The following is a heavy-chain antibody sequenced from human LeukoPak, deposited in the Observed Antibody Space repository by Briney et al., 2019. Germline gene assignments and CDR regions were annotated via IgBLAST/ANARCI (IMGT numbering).Heavy chain of an antibody. J-gene: IGHJ4*02. D-gene: IGHD2-21*02. Sequence: GGSLRLSCAASGFTFSSHAMNWVRQAPGKGLEWVSYISGSSGNIHYADSVKGRFTISRDNAKNSLYLQMNSLRAEDTAVYYCARDTAFPFDYWGQGNLVTVSS. CDR1: GFTFSSHA. CDR2: ISGSSGNI. V-gene: IGHV3-48*01. CDR3: ARDTAFPFDY.